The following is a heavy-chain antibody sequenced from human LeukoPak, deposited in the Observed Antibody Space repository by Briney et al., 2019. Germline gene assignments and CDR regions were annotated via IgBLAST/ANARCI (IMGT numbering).Heavy chain of an antibody. V-gene: IGHV4-39*01. D-gene: IGHD3-10*01. CDR1: GGSISSSSYY. J-gene: IGHJ4*02. CDR3: ARSSDSGSGSYYTPFDY. Sequence: SETLSLTCTVSGGSISSSSYYWGWIRQPPGKGLEWIVSIYYSGSTYYNPSLKSRVTISVDTSKNQFSLKLSSVTAADTAVYYCARSSDSGSGSYYTPFDYWGQGTLVTVSS. CDR2: IYYSGST.